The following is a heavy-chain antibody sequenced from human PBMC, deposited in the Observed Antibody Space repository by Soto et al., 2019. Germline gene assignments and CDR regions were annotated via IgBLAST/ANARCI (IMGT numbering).Heavy chain of an antibody. CDR2: INPNSGGT. CDR3: ARERGLEQWLVDPYYYYGMDV. J-gene: IGHJ6*02. V-gene: IGHV1-2*04. CDR1: GCTFTGYY. D-gene: IGHD6-19*01. Sequence: ASVKVSCKASGCTFTGYYMHWVRQAPGQGLEWMGWINPNSGGTNYAQKFQGWVTMTRDTSISTAYMELSRLRSDDTAVYYCARERGLEQWLVDPYYYYGMDVWGQGTTVTVSS.